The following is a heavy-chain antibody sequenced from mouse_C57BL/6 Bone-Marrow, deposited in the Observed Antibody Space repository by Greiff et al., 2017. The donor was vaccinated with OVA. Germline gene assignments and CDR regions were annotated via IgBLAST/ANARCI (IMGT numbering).Heavy chain of an antibody. CDR1: GYTFTDYY. V-gene: IGHV1-76*01. CDR3: ARSYDYDGAWFAY. D-gene: IGHD2-4*01. CDR2: IYPGSGNT. J-gene: IGHJ3*01. Sequence: QVQLQQSGAELVRPGASVKLSCKASGYTFTDYYINWVKQRPGQGLEWIARIYPGSGNTYYNEKFKGKATLTAEKSSSTAYMQLSSLTSEESAVYFCARSYDYDGAWFAYWGQGTLVTVSA.